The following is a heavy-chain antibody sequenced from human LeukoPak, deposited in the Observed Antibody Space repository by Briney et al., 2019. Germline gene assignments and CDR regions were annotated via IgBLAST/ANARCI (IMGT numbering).Heavy chain of an antibody. CDR2: IYPGDSDT. J-gene: IGHJ4*02. Sequence: AEALQISSKGSGYSFTSYWIGWVRQLPGKGLEWMGIIYPGDSDTIYSPSFQGEVTSSADKSISTAYPQWSSLKASDTAMYYCARLVLDGPWGSGPYGGNSNTRFDYWGQGTLVTVSS. CDR1: GYSFTSYW. CDR3: ARLVLDGPWGSGPYGGNSNTRFDY. V-gene: IGHV5-51*01. D-gene: IGHD4-23*01.